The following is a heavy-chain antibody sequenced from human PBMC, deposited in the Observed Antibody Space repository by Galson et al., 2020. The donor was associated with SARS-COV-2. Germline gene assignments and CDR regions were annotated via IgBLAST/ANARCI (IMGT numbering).Heavy chain of an antibody. V-gene: IGHV1-2*02. D-gene: IGHD3-10*01. CDR3: AKGTLYYYNSGSYRFDS. Sequence: GLEWMGWINPNSGSTSYAQNFQDRVTMTRDTSISTAYMELSRLRSDDMAVYYCAKGTLYYYNSGSYRFDSWGQGTLVTVSS. CDR2: INPNSGST. J-gene: IGHJ4*02.